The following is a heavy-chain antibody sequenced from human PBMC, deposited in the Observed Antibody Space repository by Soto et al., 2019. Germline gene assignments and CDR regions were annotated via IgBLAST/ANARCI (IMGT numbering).Heavy chain of an antibody. CDR3: ARGGSSDWQVALDI. J-gene: IGHJ3*02. CDR2: IKHGGSS. Sequence: QVQQQPWGAGLLKPSETLSLTCTVYAGSFSHYYWNWIRQSPGTGLEWIGKIKHGGSSSYNPSLRSRVLISVDMSKNQFSLALSTVTAADTAVYYCARGGSSDWQVALDIWGQGTMVPVSS. V-gene: IGHV4-34*01. D-gene: IGHD6-19*01. CDR1: AGSFSHYY.